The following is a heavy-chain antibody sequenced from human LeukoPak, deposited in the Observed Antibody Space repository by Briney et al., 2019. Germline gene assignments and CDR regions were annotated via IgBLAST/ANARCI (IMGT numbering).Heavy chain of an antibody. Sequence: NASETLSLTCTVSGGSISSGDYYWSWIRQPPGKGLEWIGYIYYSGSTYYNPSLKSRVAISVDTSKNQFSLKLSSVTAADTAVYYCARGHSEYQLLSESWFDPWGQGTLVTVSS. J-gene: IGHJ5*02. CDR2: IYYSGST. V-gene: IGHV4-30-4*08. CDR3: ARGHSEYQLLSESWFDP. CDR1: GGSISSGDYY. D-gene: IGHD2-2*01.